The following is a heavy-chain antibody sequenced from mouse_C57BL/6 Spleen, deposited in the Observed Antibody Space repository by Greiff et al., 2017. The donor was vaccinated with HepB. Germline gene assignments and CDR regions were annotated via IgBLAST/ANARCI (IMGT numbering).Heavy chain of an antibody. V-gene: IGHV5-6*02. Sequence: DVMLVESGGDLVKPGGSLKLSCAASGFTFSSYGMSWVRQTPDKRLEWVATISSGGSYTYYPDSVKGRFTISRDNAKNTLYLQMSSLKSEDTAMYYCARHWDFYFDYWGQGTTLTVSS. CDR2: ISSGGSYT. CDR1: GFTFSSYG. CDR3: ARHWDFYFDY. D-gene: IGHD4-1*01. J-gene: IGHJ2*01.